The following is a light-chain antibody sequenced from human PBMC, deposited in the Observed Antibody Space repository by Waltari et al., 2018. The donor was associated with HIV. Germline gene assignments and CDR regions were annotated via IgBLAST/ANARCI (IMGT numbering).Light chain of an antibody. CDR1: QSISSS. CDR2: DAS. Sequence: EIVLTQSPATLSLSPGERATLSCRASQSISSSLAWYQQKPGQAPRLLIYDASNRATDIPARFSGSGSGTDFTLTISSLEPDDFVVYYCLQRNSWPQTFGQGTKLEI. CDR3: LQRNSWPQT. V-gene: IGKV3-11*01. J-gene: IGKJ2*01.